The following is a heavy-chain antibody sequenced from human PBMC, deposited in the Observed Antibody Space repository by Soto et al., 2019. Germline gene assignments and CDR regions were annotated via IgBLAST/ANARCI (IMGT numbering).Heavy chain of an antibody. D-gene: IGHD3-10*01. CDR2: IIPIFGTA. J-gene: IGHJ6*02. CDR1: GYTFTSYD. V-gene: IGHV1-69*13. CDR3: ARGGINYYGSGSPYGMDV. Sequence: SVKVSCKASGYTFTSYDINWVRQAPGQGLEWMGGIIPIFGTANYAQKFQGRVTITADESTSTAYMELSSLRSEDTAVYYCARGGINYYGSGSPYGMDVWGQGTTVTVSS.